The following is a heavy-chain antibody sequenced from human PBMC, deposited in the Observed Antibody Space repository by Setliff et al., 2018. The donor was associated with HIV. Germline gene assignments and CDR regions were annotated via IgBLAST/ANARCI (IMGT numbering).Heavy chain of an antibody. Sequence: LSLTCGVFRGPFSGYFWSWIRQSPGRGLEWIGEINFSGTTNYNPSLKSRVTISIDTSKEWFSLNLTSVTAADTATYYCVRGGGEHYSLFSGYYTPWGDFWGQGTLVTVTS. CDR2: INFSGTT. CDR3: VRGGGEHYSLFSGYYTPWGDF. CDR1: RGPFSGYF. J-gene: IGHJ4*02. D-gene: IGHD3-3*01. V-gene: IGHV4-34*01.